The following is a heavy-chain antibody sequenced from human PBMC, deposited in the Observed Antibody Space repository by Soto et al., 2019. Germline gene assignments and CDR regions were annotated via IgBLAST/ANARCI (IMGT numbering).Heavy chain of an antibody. CDR3: ARDYGNTGGMDV. D-gene: IGHD4-4*01. J-gene: IGHJ6*02. Sequence: ASVQVSCKASGYTFTIYGISWVRQAPGQGLEWMGWISAYNGQTKYAQKFQGRVIMTTDTSTTTAYMELRSLRSDDTAVYYCARDYGNTGGMDVWGQGTTVTVSS. V-gene: IGHV1-18*01. CDR2: ISAYNGQT. CDR1: GYTFTIYG.